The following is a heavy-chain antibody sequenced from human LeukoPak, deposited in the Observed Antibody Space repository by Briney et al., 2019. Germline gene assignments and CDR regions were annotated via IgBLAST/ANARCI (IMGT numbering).Heavy chain of an antibody. J-gene: IGHJ4*02. CDR2: MNPNSGNT. D-gene: IGHD6-13*01. CDR3: ARGVKGQQLGC. Sequence: ASVKVSCKASGYTFSNYDIIWVRQATGQGLEWMGWMNPNSGNTGYTQNFQGRVTMTRNTSISTAYMDLSSLRSEDTAVYYCARGVKGQQLGCWGQGTLVTVSS. CDR1: GYTFSNYD. V-gene: IGHV1-8*01.